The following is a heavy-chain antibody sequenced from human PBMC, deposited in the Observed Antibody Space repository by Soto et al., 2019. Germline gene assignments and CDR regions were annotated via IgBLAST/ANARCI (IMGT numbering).Heavy chain of an antibody. CDR1: GGTFSSYA. Sequence: GASVKVSCKASGGTFSSYAISWVRQAPGQGLEWMGGIIPIFGTANYAQKFQGRVTITADESTSTAYMELSSLRSEDTAVYYCARDSRDGYNGFDYWGQGTLVTVSS. V-gene: IGHV1-69*13. CDR2: IIPIFGTA. D-gene: IGHD5-12*01. CDR3: ARDSRDGYNGFDY. J-gene: IGHJ4*02.